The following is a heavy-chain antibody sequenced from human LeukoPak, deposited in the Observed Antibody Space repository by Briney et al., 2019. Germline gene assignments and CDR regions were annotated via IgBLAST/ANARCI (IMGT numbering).Heavy chain of an antibody. CDR3: ARVRDPDYGGNSGAFDI. V-gene: IGHV1-69*04. CDR2: IIPILGIA. Sequence: SVKVSCKASGGTFSSYAISWVRQAPGQGVEWMGRIIPILGIANYAQKFQGRVTITADKSTSTAYMELSSLRSEDTAVYYCARVRDPDYGGNSGAFDIWGQGTMVTVSS. CDR1: GGTFSSYA. D-gene: IGHD4-23*01. J-gene: IGHJ3*02.